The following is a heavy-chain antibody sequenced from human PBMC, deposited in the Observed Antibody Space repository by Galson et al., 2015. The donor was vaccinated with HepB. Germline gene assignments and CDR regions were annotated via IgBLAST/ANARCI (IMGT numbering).Heavy chain of an antibody. CDR1: GFTFSSYG. CDR3: ARGSGNYSPHFDY. J-gene: IGHJ4*02. CDR2: ISYNGSSV. V-gene: IGHV3-30*03. D-gene: IGHD1-26*01. Sequence: SLRLSCAASGFTFSSYGMHWVRQAPGKGLEWVAVISYNGSSVYYADSVKGRFTISRDNPMNTLFLQMNSLRAEDTAVYHCARGSGNYSPHFDYCGQGTLVIVS.